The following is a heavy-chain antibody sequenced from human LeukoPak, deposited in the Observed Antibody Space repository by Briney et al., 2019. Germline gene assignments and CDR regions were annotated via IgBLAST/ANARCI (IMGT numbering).Heavy chain of an antibody. D-gene: IGHD3-10*02. Sequence: SETLCLTCAVYGGAFSGYYWSWIRQPPGKGLEWIGEINHSGSINYNPSLKSRVTLSVDTSKKQFSLKLTSVTAADTASYYCARRDTCSLSWGQGTLVTVSS. V-gene: IGHV4-34*01. CDR2: INHSGSI. CDR1: GGAFSGYY. CDR3: ARRDTCSLS. J-gene: IGHJ4*02.